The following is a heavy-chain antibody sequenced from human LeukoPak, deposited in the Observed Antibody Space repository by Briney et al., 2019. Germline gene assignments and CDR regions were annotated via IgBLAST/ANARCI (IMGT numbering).Heavy chain of an antibody. CDR1: GFTSSSYA. CDR2: ISHDGGNK. Sequence: GGSLRLSCAASGFTSSSYALNWVRQAPDKGLEWVAVISHDGGNKYYADSVKGRFTISRDNSKNTLYLQMNGLRAEETAMYYCATPYTSGWSLYFDNWGQGTLVTVSS. CDR3: ATPYTSGWSLYFDN. V-gene: IGHV3-30-3*01. J-gene: IGHJ4*02. D-gene: IGHD6-19*01.